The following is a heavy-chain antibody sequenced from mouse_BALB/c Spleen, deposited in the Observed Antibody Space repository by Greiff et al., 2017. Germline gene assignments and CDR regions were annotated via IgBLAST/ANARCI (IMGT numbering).Heavy chain of an antibody. D-gene: IGHD2-4*01. J-gene: IGHJ3*01. CDR3: ARDYDYDTWFAY. V-gene: IGHV5-17*02. CDR2: ISSGSSTI. Sequence: EVHLVESGGGLVQPGGSRKLSCAASGFTFSSFGMHWVRQAPEKGLEWVAYISSGSSTIYYADTVKGRFTISRDNPKNTLFLQMTSLRSEDTAMYYCARDYDYDTWFAYWGQGTLVTVSA. CDR1: GFTFSSFG.